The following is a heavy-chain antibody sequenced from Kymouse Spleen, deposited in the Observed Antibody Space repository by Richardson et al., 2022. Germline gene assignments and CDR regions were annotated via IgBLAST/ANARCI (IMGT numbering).Heavy chain of an antibody. J-gene: IGHJ4*02. CDR2: INHSGST. CDR3: ARVKEYSSSSGFDY. CDR1: GGSFSGYY. V-gene: IGHV4-34*01. D-gene: IGHD6-6*01. Sequence: QVQLQQWGAGLLKPSETLSLTCAVYGGSFSGYYWSWIRQPPGKGLEWIGEINHSGSTNYNPSLKSRVTISVDTSKNQFSLKLSSVTAADTAVYYCARVKEYSSSSGFDYWGQGTLVTVSS.